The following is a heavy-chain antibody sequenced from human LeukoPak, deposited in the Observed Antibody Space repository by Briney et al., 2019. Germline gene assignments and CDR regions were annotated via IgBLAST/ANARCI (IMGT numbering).Heavy chain of an antibody. V-gene: IGHV3-48*03. CDR2: ISSSGSTI. Sequence: GGSLRLSCAASGFTFSSYEMNWVRQAPGKGLEWVSYISSSGSTIYYADSVKGRFTISRDNAKNSLYLQMNSLRAEDTAVYYCAKDGGRLRSGRYFDYWGQGTLVTVSS. CDR3: AKDGGRLRSGRYFDY. J-gene: IGHJ4*02. D-gene: IGHD5-12*01. CDR1: GFTFSSYE.